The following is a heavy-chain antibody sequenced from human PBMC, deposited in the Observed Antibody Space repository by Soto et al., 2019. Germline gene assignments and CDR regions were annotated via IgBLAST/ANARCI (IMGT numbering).Heavy chain of an antibody. V-gene: IGHV3-33*01. CDR2: IWYDGSNK. Sequence: GGSLRLSCAASGFTFSSYGMHWVRQAPGKGLEWVAVIWYDGSNKYYADSVKGRFTISRDNSKNTLYLQMNSLRAEDTAVYYCARDREQKQWLVPSYYYYYMDVWGKGTTVTVSS. CDR3: ARDREQKQWLVPSYYYYYMDV. CDR1: GFTFSSYG. D-gene: IGHD6-19*01. J-gene: IGHJ6*03.